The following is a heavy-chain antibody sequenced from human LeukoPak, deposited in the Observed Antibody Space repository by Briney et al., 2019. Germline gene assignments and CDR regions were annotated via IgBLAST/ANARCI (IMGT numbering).Heavy chain of an antibody. V-gene: IGHV4-59*11. J-gene: IGHJ5*02. CDR3: AGAGDFWSGYHNWFDP. CDR2: IYYSGST. D-gene: IGHD3-3*01. CDR1: GGSISSHY. Sequence: PSETLSLTCTVSGGSISSHYWSWIRQPPGKGLEWIGYIYYSGSTNYNPSLKSRVTISVDTCKNQFSLKLSSVTAADTAVYYCAGAGDFWSGYHNWFDPWGQGTLVTVSS.